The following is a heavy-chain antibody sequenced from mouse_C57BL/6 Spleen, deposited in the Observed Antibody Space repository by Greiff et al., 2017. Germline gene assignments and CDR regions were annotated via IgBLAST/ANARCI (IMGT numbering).Heavy chain of an antibody. D-gene: IGHD2-2*01. Sequence: QVQLQQSGAELVRPGTSVKVSCKASGYAFTNYLIEWVKQRPGQGLEWIGVINPGSGGTNYNEKFKGKATLTADKSSSTAYMQLSSLRSEDSAVYFCARFGYDVRAYFDYWGQGTTLTVSS. J-gene: IGHJ2*01. CDR1: GYAFTNYL. CDR3: ARFGYDVRAYFDY. V-gene: IGHV1-54*01. CDR2: INPGSGGT.